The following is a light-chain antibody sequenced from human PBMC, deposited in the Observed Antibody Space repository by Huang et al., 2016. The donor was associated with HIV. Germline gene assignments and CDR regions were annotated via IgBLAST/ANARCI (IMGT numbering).Light chain of an antibody. J-gene: IGKJ4*01. CDR3: QQRSAWPLT. V-gene: IGKV3-11*01. CDR1: QSVHSY. CDR2: DAS. Sequence: EIVLTQSPATLSLSPGERATLSCRASQSVHSYLAWYQQKPGQAPRLLIYDASNRATGIRARFSGSGSGKDCTLTISNLQSEDFAVYYCQQRSAWPLTFGGGTKVEI.